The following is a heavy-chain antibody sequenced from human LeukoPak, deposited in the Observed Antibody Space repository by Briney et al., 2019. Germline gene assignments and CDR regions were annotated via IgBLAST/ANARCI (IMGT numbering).Heavy chain of an antibody. D-gene: IGHD3-10*01. V-gene: IGHV1-8*01. CDR2: MNPNSGNT. CDR1: GYTFTSYD. J-gene: IGHJ5*02. Sequence: GASVKVSCKASGYTFTSYDINRVRQAPGQGLEWMGWMNPNSGNTGYAQKFQGRVTMTRNTSISTAYMELSSLRSEDTAVYYCALWFGDASGFDPWGQGTLVTVSS. CDR3: ALWFGDASGFDP.